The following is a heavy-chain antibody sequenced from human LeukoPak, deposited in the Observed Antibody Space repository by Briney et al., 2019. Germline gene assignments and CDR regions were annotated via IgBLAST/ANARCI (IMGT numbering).Heavy chain of an antibody. CDR2: ISYDGSNK. Sequence: GRSLRLSWAASGFTFSSYAMHWVRQAPGKGLEWVAVISYDGSNKYYADSVKGRFTISRDNSKNTLYLQMNSLRAEDTAVYYCARDKLPGYYYKTYYFDYWGQGTLVTVSS. CDR1: GFTFSSYA. CDR3: ARDKLPGYYYKTYYFDY. J-gene: IGHJ4*02. D-gene: IGHD3-9*01. V-gene: IGHV3-30*04.